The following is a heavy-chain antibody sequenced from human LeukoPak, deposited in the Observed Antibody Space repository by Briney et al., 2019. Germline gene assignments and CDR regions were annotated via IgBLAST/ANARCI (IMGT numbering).Heavy chain of an antibody. J-gene: IGHJ3*01. V-gene: IGHV5-51*01. D-gene: IGHD3-22*01. CDR3: ARHRDSSGFPAAFDL. Sequence: GESLKISCKGSGYIFTRYWIGWVRQMPGRGLEWMGIIYPGDSNIRYRPSFQGQVSISADKSISPAYLQWSSLQASDTAMHYCARHRDSSGFPAAFDLWGQGTLVTVSS. CDR2: IYPGDSNI. CDR1: GYIFTRYW.